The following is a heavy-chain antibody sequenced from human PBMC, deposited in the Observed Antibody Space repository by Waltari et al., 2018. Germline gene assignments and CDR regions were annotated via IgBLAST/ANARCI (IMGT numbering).Heavy chain of an antibody. CDR2: IKHDGSEK. Sequence: EVQLVESGGGLVQSGGSLSLTCEASAFTLSSEWMSWVRQAPGKGVEWVSNIKHDGSEKDYLDSVKGRFTISRDNAKNSLFLQMNSLRVEDTAVYYCAREDNVYNWFDSWGQGTLVTVSS. V-gene: IGHV3-7*01. D-gene: IGHD3-10*02. J-gene: IGHJ5*01. CDR3: AREDNVYNWFDS. CDR1: AFTLSSEW.